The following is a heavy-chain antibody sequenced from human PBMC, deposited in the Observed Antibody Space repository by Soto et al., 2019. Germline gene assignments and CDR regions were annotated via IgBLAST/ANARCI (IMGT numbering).Heavy chain of an antibody. CDR1: GFTFSSYT. CDR3: ARDGGRIKMIVGELDY. J-gene: IGHJ4*02. D-gene: IGHD3-22*01. CDR2: ISYDGSNK. Sequence: GGSLRLSCAASGFTFSSYTMHWVRQAPGKGLEWVALISYDGSNKYYADSVKGRFTISRDNSKNTLYLQMNSLRAEDTAVYYCARDGGRIKMIVGELDYWGQGTLVTVSS. V-gene: IGHV3-30-3*01.